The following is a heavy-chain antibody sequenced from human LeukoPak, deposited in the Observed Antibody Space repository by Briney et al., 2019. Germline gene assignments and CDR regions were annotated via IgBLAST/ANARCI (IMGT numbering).Heavy chain of an antibody. D-gene: IGHD2-2*01. CDR2: IIPVLGIT. V-gene: IGHV1-69*04. CDR1: GGTFSSYA. Sequence: SVKVSCKASGGTFSSYAFSWVRQAPGQGLEWMGRIIPVLGITNYAQRFQGRVTITADKSTSTAYMELSSLRSEDTAVYYCARGAQPSTSCPYFDYWGQGTLVTVSS. J-gene: IGHJ4*02. CDR3: ARGAQPSTSCPYFDY.